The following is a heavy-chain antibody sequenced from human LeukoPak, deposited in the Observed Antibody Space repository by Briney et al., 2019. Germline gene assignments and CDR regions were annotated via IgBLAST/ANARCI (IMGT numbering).Heavy chain of an antibody. D-gene: IGHD4-17*01. J-gene: IGHJ3*02. V-gene: IGHV3-48*01. CDR2: ISCSSSTI. CDR3: ARGWRTTVTTGAFDI. Sequence: GGSLRLSCAASGFTFSSYSMNWVRQAPGKGLEWVSYISCSSSTIYYADSVKGRFTISRDNAKNSLYLQMNSLRAEDTAVYYCARGWRTTVTTGAFDIWGQGTMVTVSS. CDR1: GFTFSSYS.